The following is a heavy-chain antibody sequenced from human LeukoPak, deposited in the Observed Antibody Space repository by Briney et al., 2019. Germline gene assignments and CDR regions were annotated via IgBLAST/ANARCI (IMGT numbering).Heavy chain of an antibody. CDR3: AGVPGDY. CDR2: ISSSSSYI. V-gene: IGHV3-21*01. J-gene: IGHJ4*02. CDR1: GFTFSSYT. Sequence: GGSLRLSCAASGFTFSSYTMTWVRQPPGKGLEWVSSISSSSSYIYYADSVRGRFTISRDNAKNSLYLQMNSLRAEDTAVYYCAGVPGDYWGQGTLVTVSS.